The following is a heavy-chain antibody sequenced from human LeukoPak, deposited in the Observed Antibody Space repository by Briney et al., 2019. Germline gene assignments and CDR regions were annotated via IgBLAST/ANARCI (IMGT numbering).Heavy chain of an antibody. CDR3: AREAPDLDNWFDP. CDR1: GGSISSSSYY. Sequence: SETLSLTCTVSGGSISSSSYYWGWIRQPPGKGLEWIGSIYYSGSTYYNPSLKSRVTISVDTSKNQFSLKLSSVTAADTAVYYCAREAPDLDNWFDPWGQGTLVTVSS. V-gene: IGHV4-39*07. J-gene: IGHJ5*02. CDR2: IYYSGST.